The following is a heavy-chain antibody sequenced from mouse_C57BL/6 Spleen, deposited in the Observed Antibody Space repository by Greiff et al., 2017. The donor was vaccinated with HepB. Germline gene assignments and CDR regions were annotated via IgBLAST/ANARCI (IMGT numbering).Heavy chain of an antibody. V-gene: IGHV1-81*01. CDR1: GYTFTSYG. CDR2: IYPRSGNT. CDR3: ARSGGSSPYAMDY. J-gene: IGHJ4*01. D-gene: IGHD1-1*01. Sequence: QVQLQQSGAELARPGASVKLSCKASGYTFTSYGISWVKQRTGQGLEWIGEIYPRSGNTYYNEKVKGKATLTADKSSSTAYMELRSLTSEDSAVYFCARSGGSSPYAMDYWGQGTSVTVSS.